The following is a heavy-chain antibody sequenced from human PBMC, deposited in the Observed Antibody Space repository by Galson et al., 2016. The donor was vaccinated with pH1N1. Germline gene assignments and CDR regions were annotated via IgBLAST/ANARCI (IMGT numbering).Heavy chain of an antibody. Sequence: SLRLSCAASGFTFNYYRMNWVRQAPGKGLEWVSGITWNSFGLGYADSVKGRFTVSRDNAKSSLYLQMDSLRAEDTALYYCAKSTTVTSAGYGASDIWGQGTLVTVSS. J-gene: IGHJ4*02. CDR3: AKSTTVTSAGYGASDI. V-gene: IGHV3-9*01. D-gene: IGHD4-17*01. CDR1: GFTFNYYR. CDR2: ITWNSFGL.